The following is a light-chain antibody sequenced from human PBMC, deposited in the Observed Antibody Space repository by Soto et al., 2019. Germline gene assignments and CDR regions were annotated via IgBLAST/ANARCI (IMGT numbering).Light chain of an antibody. Sequence: QSALTQPASVSGSPGQSITISCTGTSSDVGGYDYVSWCQIHPGKAPKLMVFEVSNRPSGVSYRFSGSKSGNTASLTISGLQAEDEADYFCSSYSISTAYLFGTGTKLTVL. CDR1: SSDVGGYDY. V-gene: IGLV2-14*01. J-gene: IGLJ1*01. CDR3: SSYSISTAYL. CDR2: EVS.